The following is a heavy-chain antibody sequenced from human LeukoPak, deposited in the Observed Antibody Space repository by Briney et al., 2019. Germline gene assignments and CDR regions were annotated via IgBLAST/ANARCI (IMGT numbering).Heavy chain of an antibody. CDR2: ISGSDVST. CDR3: ARDLDRVRIPPNWFGP. Sequence: GGSLRLSCAASGFTFSSYAMNWVRQAPGRGLGWVSDISGSDVSTYYADSVKGRFTISRDNSKNTLYLQMNSLRAEDTAVYYCARDLDRVRIPPNWFGPWGQGTLVTVSS. J-gene: IGHJ5*02. D-gene: IGHD3/OR15-3a*01. CDR1: GFTFSSYA. V-gene: IGHV3-23*01.